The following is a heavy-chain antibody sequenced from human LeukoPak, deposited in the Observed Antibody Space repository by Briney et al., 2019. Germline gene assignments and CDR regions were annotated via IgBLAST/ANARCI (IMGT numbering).Heavy chain of an antibody. V-gene: IGHV3-74*01. Sequence: GRSLRLSCAASGFTFNNYWMHWVRQAPGMGLVWVSSIRFDGGDTAYADSAKGRFTISRDNAKNTMFLQMNNLRAEDTAVYYCAKEIDGFDVWGQGTLVTVSS. CDR3: AKEIDGFDV. CDR2: IRFDGGDT. J-gene: IGHJ3*01. CDR1: GFTFNNYW.